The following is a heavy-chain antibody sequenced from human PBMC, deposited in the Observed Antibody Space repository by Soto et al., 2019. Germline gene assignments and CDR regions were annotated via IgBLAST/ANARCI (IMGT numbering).Heavy chain of an antibody. CDR2: INRDGDRT. CDR1: GFTSSSYW. V-gene: IGHV3-74*01. Sequence: EVQLVESGGTLVQPGGPRRLSFAASGFTSSSYWMHWVRQAPGKGLVWVSRINRDGDRTDYADSVKGRFAVSRDNAKNTVLLQMNSLRAEDTAVYYCARGVNGYYYVDYWGQGTLVTVSS. D-gene: IGHD2-8*01. J-gene: IGHJ4*02. CDR3: ARGVNGYYYVDY.